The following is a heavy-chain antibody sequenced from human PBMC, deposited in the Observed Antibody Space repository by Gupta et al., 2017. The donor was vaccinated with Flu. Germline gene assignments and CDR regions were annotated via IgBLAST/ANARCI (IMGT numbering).Heavy chain of an antibody. V-gene: IGHV3-49*03. Sequence: EVQLVESGGGLVQPGRSLRLSCTASGFTFGDYAMSWFRQAPGKGLEWVGFIRSKAYGGTTEYAASVKGRFTISRDDSKSIAYLQMNSLKTEDTAVYYCTRRYYDIAISLFDYWGQGTLVTVSS. J-gene: IGHJ4*02. CDR3: TRRYYDIAISLFDY. D-gene: IGHD3-9*01. CDR1: GFTFGDYA. CDR2: IRSKAYGGTT.